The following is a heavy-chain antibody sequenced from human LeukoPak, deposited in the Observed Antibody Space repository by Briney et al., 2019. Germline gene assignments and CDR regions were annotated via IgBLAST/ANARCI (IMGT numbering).Heavy chain of an antibody. D-gene: IGHD2/OR15-2a*01. V-gene: IGHV3-23*01. CDR1: GFTFSNYA. CDR3: AKDSAKKYDDY. CDR2: ISGSDGST. J-gene: IGHJ4*02. Sequence: GGSLRLSCAASGFTFSNYAMSWVRQAPGKGLEWVSGISGSDGSTYYADSVEGRFTISRENSKNTLYLQMNSLRAEDTAVYYCAKDSAKKYDDYWGQGTLVAVSS.